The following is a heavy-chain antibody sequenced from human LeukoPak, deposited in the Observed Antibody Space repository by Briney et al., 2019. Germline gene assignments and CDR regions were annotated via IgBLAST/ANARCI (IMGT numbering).Heavy chain of an antibody. Sequence: SETLSLTCTVSGGSISTYYWNWIRQPAGKGLEWIGRIYTTGITNYNPSLKSRVSVSVDTSKNQFALKLSSVTAADTAVYYCSTEGITAAAINYYYYYYMDVWGKGTTVTVSS. V-gene: IGHV4-4*07. J-gene: IGHJ6*03. CDR2: IYTTGIT. CDR1: GGSISTYY. CDR3: STEGITAAAINYYYYYYMDV. D-gene: IGHD6-13*01.